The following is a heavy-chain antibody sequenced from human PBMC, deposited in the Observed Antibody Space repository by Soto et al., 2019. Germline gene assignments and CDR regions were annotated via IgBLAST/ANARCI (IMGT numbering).Heavy chain of an antibody. CDR1: GYTFTGYY. V-gene: IGHV1-2*02. Sequence: ASVKVSCKASGYTFTGYYIHWVRQAPGQGLDWMGWINPDSGGTNYAQKFHGRVTLTRDTSISTAYMDLSRLSSDDTAVYYCARVTMIVVAGASHYFDPWGQGNLVTVSS. J-gene: IGHJ5*02. D-gene: IGHD3-22*01. CDR2: INPDSGGT. CDR3: ARVTMIVVAGASHYFDP.